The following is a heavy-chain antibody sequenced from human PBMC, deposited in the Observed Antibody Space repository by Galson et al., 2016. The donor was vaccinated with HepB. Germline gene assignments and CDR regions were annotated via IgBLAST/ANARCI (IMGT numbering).Heavy chain of an antibody. D-gene: IGHD4-23*01. J-gene: IGHJ4*02. CDR1: GFTFSSYE. Sequence: SLRLSCAASGFTFSSYEMNWVRQAPGKGLEWVSYVSTSGSATTMFYADSVKGRFTISRDNAKNSLYLQMNSLRAEDTAVYYCARAQTTVVTYIDNWGQGTLVTVSS. CDR3: ARAQTTVVTYIDN. V-gene: IGHV3-48*03. CDR2: VSTSGSATTM.